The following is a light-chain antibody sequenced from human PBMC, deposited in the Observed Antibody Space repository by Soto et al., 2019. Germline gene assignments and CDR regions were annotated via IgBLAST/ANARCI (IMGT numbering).Light chain of an antibody. V-gene: IGLV2-14*02. CDR1: SSDVGRYKL. Sequence: QSVLTQPASVSGSPGQSITLPCSGTSSDVGRYKLVSWYQQHPGKAPKLMIYEGSKRPSGVSDRFSGSKSGNTASLTISGLQPEDEADYYCSSYTTSTTVVFGTGTKLTVL. CDR3: SSYTTSTTVV. J-gene: IGLJ1*01. CDR2: EGS.